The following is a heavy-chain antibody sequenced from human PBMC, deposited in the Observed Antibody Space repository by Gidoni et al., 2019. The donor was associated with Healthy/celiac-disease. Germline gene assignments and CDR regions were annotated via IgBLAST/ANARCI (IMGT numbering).Heavy chain of an antibody. CDR3: AKDRPPPFDY. V-gene: IGHV3-23*01. Sequence: EVQLLESGGGLVQPGGSLRLYCAVSGFTFSSYAMSWVRQAPGKGLEWVSAISGSGSSTYYADSVKGRFNISRDNSKNTLYLQMSSLRAEDTAVYYCAKDRPPPFDYWGQGTLVTVSS. CDR2: ISGSGSST. CDR1: GFTFSSYA. J-gene: IGHJ4*02.